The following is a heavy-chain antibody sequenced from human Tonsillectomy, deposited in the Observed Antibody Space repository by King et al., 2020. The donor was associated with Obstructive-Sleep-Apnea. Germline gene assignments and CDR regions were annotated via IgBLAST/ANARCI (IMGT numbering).Heavy chain of an antibody. V-gene: IGHV3-23*04. Sequence: EVQLVESGGGLVQPGGSPRLSCAAPGFTFSNYAMSWVRQAPGKGLEWVSAISGSGGSTYYADSVKDRFTISRDNSKNTLSLQMNNVRAEDTALYYCAKVSYYDFWSGYPCSFDYWGQGTLVTVSS. D-gene: IGHD3-3*01. CDR3: AKVSYYDFWSGYPCSFDY. CDR1: GFTFSNYA. J-gene: IGHJ4*02. CDR2: ISGSGGST.